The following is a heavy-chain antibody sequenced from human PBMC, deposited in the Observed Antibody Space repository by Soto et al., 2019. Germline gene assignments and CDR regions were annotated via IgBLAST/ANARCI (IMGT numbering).Heavy chain of an antibody. CDR3: ARDARGDEAPMDY. Sequence: QVQLVQSGAEVKKPGASVKVSCKASGYTFTGYYMHWVRQAPGQGLEWMGWINPNSGGTNYAQKLRGWVXXTXDXXISTAYMELSRLRSDDTAVYYCARDARGDEAPMDYWGQGTLVTVSS. CDR2: INPNSGGT. CDR1: GYTFTGYY. V-gene: IGHV1-2*04. D-gene: IGHD3-10*01. J-gene: IGHJ4*02.